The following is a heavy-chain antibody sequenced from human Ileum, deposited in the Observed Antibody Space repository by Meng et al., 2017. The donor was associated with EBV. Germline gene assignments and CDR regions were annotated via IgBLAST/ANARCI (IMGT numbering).Heavy chain of an antibody. V-gene: IGHV4-30-2*01. CDR1: CGSISSGGHS. CDR2: IQHSGST. D-gene: IGHD4-23*01. Sequence: QVKLQESGYGLGKPSQTLSLTCAVACGSISSGGHSWSWIRQPPGKGLEWLGDIQHSGSTYYNPSLKSRVTISVDRSRNQFSLKLSSVTAADTAVYYCARAHPVVYFFDYWGQGTLVTVSS. CDR3: ARAHPVVYFFDY. J-gene: IGHJ4*02.